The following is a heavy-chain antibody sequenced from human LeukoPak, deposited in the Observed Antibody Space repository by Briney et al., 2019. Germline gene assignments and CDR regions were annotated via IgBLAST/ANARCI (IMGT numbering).Heavy chain of an antibody. J-gene: IGHJ4*02. V-gene: IGHV1-18*04. D-gene: IGHD3-10*01. CDR3: ARLTYYSGSGAYDY. CDR1: GYTFISHG. Sequence: ASVKVSCKASGYTFISHGISWVRQAPGQGLERMGWISGYNGNTNYAQKFQGRVNMTTDTSTSKAYMELRSLRSDDTAVYYCARLTYYSGSGAYDYWGQGTLVTVSS. CDR2: ISGYNGNT.